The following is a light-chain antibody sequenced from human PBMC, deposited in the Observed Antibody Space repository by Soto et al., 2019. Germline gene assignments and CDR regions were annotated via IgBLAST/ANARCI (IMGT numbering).Light chain of an antibody. Sequence: DIVMTQSPATLSVAPGERVTFSCRASQGVSRKLAWYQHKPSQAPRLLISGASTGATGIPARFSGSGSGTEFTLTISSLRPEDCATYYCQQYHTWPITFGGGTKVDIK. CDR2: GAS. CDR1: QGVSRK. J-gene: IGKJ4*01. CDR3: QQYHTWPIT. V-gene: IGKV3-15*01.